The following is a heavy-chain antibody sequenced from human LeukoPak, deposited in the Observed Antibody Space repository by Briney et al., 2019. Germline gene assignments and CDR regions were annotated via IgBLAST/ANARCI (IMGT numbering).Heavy chain of an antibody. CDR3: ASGAWDYYGSGSPVEY. CDR2: ISAYNGNT. D-gene: IGHD3-10*01. Sequence: ASVKVSCKASGYTFTSYGISWVRQAPGQGLEWMGWISAYNGNTNYAQKLQGRVTLTTDTSTSTAYMDMRSLRSDDTAVYYCASGAWDYYGSGSPVEYWGQGTLVTVSS. J-gene: IGHJ4*02. V-gene: IGHV1-18*01. CDR1: GYTFTSYG.